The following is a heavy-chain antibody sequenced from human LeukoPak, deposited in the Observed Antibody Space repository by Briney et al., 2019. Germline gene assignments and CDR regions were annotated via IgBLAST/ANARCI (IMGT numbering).Heavy chain of an antibody. V-gene: IGHV1-69*13. CDR1: GGTFSNYA. Sequence: SVKVSCKASGGTFSNYAISWVRQAPGQGLEWMGGIIPFIDTANYAQKLQGRVTITADESTSTAYMELSSLRSEDTAVYYCGRTRFSNIGVELRDYYYYYMDVWGKGTTVTVSS. CDR3: GRTRFSNIGVELRDYYYYYMDV. J-gene: IGHJ6*03. CDR2: IIPFIDTA. D-gene: IGHD1-7*01.